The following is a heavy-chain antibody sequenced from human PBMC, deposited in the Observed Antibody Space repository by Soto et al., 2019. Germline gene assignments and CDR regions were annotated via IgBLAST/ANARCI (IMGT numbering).Heavy chain of an antibody. CDR3: ARVSVDVPE. CDR2: IDPKSGGT. D-gene: IGHD5-12*01. J-gene: IGHJ4*02. Sequence: QLVQSGAEVKKPGASVRVSCKTSGPTFIAYYINWVRQAPGQGIEWMGWIDPKSGGTTYEQKFLGRVNMTRDTSINTAYMDLNRLTSDDTAVYYCARVSVDVPEWGQGTLITVSS. CDR1: GPTFIAYY. V-gene: IGHV1-2*02.